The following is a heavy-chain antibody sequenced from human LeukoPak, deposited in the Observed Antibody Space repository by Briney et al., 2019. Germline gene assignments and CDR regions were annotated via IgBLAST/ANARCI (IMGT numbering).Heavy chain of an antibody. CDR3: ARDWWSSSWFKNWFDP. CDR1: GFTFDDYA. V-gene: IGHV3-9*01. J-gene: IGHJ5*02. D-gene: IGHD6-13*01. CDR2: ISWNSGSI. Sequence: QPGRSLRLSCAASGFTFDDYAMPWVRQAPGKGLEWVSGISWNSGSIGYADSVRGRFTISRDNAKNSLYLQMNSLRAEDTAVYYCARDWWSSSWFKNWFDPWGQGTLVTVSS.